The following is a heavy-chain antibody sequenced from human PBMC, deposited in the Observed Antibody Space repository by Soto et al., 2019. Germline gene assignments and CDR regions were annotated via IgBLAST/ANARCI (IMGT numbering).Heavy chain of an antibody. CDR2: ITGSGLTI. V-gene: IGHV3-23*01. Sequence: GGSLRLSCEASGFTFSKYAMIWVRQAPGKGQEWVSGITGSGLTIEHSASVKGRFTISRDNSKNTVYLQMNSLRAEDTAVYYCARGPGGYYDSSGYPSHYFDYWGQGTLVTVSS. D-gene: IGHD3-22*01. CDR3: ARGPGGYYDSSGYPSHYFDY. J-gene: IGHJ4*02. CDR1: GFTFSKYA.